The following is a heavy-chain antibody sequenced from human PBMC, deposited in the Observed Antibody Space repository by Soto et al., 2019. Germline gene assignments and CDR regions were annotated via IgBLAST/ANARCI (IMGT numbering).Heavy chain of an antibody. CDR3: ARDGGYYGSGSYYGISAFDI. CDR1: GFTFSSYG. J-gene: IGHJ3*02. V-gene: IGHV3-33*01. D-gene: IGHD3-10*01. CDR2: IWYDGSNK. Sequence: PGGSLRLSCAASGFTFSSYGMHWVRQAPGKGLEWVAVIWYDGSNKYYADSVKGRFTISRDNSKNTLYLQMNSLRAEDTAVYYCARDGGYYGSGSYYGISAFDIWGQGTMVT.